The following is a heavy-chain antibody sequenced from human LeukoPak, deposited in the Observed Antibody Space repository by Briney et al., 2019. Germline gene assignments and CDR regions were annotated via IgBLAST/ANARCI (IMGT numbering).Heavy chain of an antibody. CDR1: GYTFTSYD. J-gene: IGHJ5*02. CDR3: ARTGIWGCGFDP. CDR2: MNPNSGNT. D-gene: IGHD3-16*01. V-gene: IGHV1-8*01. Sequence: GASVKVSCKASGYTFTSYDINWVRQATGQGLEWMGWMNPNSGNTGYAQKFQGRVTMTRNTSISTAYTELSSLRSEDTAVYYCARTGIWGCGFDPWGQGTLVTVSS.